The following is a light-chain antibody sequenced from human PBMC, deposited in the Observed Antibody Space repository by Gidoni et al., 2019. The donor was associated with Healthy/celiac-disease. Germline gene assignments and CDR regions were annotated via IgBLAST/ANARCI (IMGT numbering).Light chain of an antibody. CDR2: DAS. CDR3: QQYNSYWT. CDR1: QSISSW. J-gene: IGKJ1*01. Sequence: DIQMTKSPSTLSASVGDRVTITCRASQSISSWLAWYQQKPGKAPKLLIYDASSLESGVPSRFSGSGSGTEFTLTIISLQPDDFATYYCQQYNSYWTFGQGTKVEIK. V-gene: IGKV1-5*01.